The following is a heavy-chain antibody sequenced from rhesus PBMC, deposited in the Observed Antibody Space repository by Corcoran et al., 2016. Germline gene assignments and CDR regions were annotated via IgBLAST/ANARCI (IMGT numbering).Heavy chain of an antibody. D-gene: IGHD1-38*01. CDR3: ARGPEYEHRFDY. CDR2: IFWDDDK. J-gene: IGHJ4*01. Sequence: QVTLKESGPALVKPTQTLTLTCTFSGFSLSTSGMGVCWIRQPPGKVLEWLASIFWDDDKYYSTSMKSRLTISKDTSKNQVVLTMTNMDPVDTTTYYCARGPEYEHRFDYWGQGVLVTVSS. CDR1: GFSLSTSGMG. V-gene: IGHV2S1*01.